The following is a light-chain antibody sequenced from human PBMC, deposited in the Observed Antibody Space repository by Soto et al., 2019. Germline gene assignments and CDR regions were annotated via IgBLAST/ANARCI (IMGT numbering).Light chain of an antibody. J-gene: IGKJ1*01. CDR3: LQYNSFRT. V-gene: IGKV1-8*01. Sequence: AIRMTQSPSSFSASTGDRVTITCRASQGISSYLAWYQQKPGKAPKLLIYKASSLASGVPSRFSGSGSGSEFTLTISGLQPDDFATYYCLQYNSFRTFGQGTKVDIK. CDR2: KAS. CDR1: QGISSY.